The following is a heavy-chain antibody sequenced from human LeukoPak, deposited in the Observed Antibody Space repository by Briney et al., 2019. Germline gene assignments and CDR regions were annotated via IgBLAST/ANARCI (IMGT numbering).Heavy chain of an antibody. V-gene: IGHV5-51*01. CDR2: IYPGDSDT. J-gene: IGHJ4*02. Sequence: GESLKISCKGSGYSSTSYWIGWVRQMPGKGLEWMGIIYPGDSDTRYSPSFQGQVTISADKSISTAYLQWSSLKASDTAMYYCARQAGSGSYYPVVDYWGQGTLVTVSS. CDR1: GYSSTSYW. CDR3: ARQAGSGSYYPVVDY. D-gene: IGHD3-10*01.